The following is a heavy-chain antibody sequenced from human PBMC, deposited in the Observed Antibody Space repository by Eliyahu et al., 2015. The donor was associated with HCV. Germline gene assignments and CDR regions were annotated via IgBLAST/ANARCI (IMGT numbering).Heavy chain of an antibody. V-gene: IGHV1-69*01. CDR2: GTPLSFTA. Sequence: QVQLVQSGAEVKKPGSSVKVSCKASGGTFSTCAISWLRQAPGQGLEWRGGGTPLSFTANYAQNFQGRVTITADESTSTAFMELNSLRSDDTAVYYCARGYDSATYYYAYWGQGTLVTVSS. J-gene: IGHJ4*02. CDR3: ARGYDSATYYYAY. D-gene: IGHD3-22*01. CDR1: GGTFSTCA.